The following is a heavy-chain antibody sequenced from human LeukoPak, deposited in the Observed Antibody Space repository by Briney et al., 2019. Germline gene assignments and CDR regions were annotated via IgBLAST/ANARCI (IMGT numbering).Heavy chain of an antibody. CDR2: ISGSGGST. Sequence: GRSLRLSCAASGFTFSSYAMSWVRQAPGRWLEWVSAISGSGGSTYYADSVKGRFTISRDNSKNTLYLQMNSRRAEDTAVYYCAKDRGLEAGIAAAGFNWFDPWGQGTLVTVSS. CDR1: GFTFSSYA. V-gene: IGHV3-23*01. J-gene: IGHJ5*02. CDR3: AKDRGLEAGIAAAGFNWFDP. D-gene: IGHD6-13*01.